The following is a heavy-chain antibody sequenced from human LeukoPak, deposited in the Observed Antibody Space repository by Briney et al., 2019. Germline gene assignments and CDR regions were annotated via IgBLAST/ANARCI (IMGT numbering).Heavy chain of an antibody. CDR1: GFTFDDYG. CDR3: ARRPGWYFDL. V-gene: IGHV3-20*04. Sequence: GGSLRLSCAASGFTFDDYGMSWVRQAPGKGLEWVSDINWNGGSTVYVDSVRGPFTISRDNAKNSLYLQMNSLRAEDTALYYCARRPGWYFDLWGRGTLVTVSS. CDR2: INWNGGST. J-gene: IGHJ2*01.